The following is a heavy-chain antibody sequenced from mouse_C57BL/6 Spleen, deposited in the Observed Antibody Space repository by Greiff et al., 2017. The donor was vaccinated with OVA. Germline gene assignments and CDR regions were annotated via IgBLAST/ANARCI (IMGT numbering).Heavy chain of an antibody. CDR2: IFPGSGST. J-gene: IGHJ3*01. D-gene: IGHD1-1*01. V-gene: IGHV1-9*01. CDR3: AQEGYYGSSYPLAY. Sequence: VQLQQSGAELMKPGASVKLSCKATGYTFTGSWIEWVKQRPGHGLEWIGEIFPGSGSTNYNEKFKGKATFTADTSSNTAYMQLSSLTTEDSAIYYGAQEGYYGSSYPLAYWGQGTLVTVSA. CDR1: GYTFTGSW.